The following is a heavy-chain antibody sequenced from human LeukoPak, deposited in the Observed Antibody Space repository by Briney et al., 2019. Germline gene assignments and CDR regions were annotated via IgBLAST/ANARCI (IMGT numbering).Heavy chain of an antibody. Sequence: GGSLRLSCGASGFTFSSHGMNWVRQAPGKGLEWVSGISPSGGITYYTDSVKGRFTISRDNSKNTVSLQMNSLRAEDTAVCYCAKASPRGVTTRFDYWGQGTLVTVSS. V-gene: IGHV3-23*01. D-gene: IGHD4-17*01. CDR2: ISPSGGIT. CDR3: AKASPRGVTTRFDY. J-gene: IGHJ4*02. CDR1: GFTFSSHG.